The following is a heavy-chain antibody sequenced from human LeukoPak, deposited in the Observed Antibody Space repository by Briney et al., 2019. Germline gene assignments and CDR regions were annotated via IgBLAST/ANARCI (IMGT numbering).Heavy chain of an antibody. CDR1: GFTFSTYE. CDR3: ARDWDSGYDTYYFDY. D-gene: IGHD5-12*01. V-gene: IGHV3-48*03. J-gene: IGHJ4*02. CDR2: ISSRGTTI. Sequence: GGSLRLSCAASGFTFSTYEMNWVRQAPGKGLEWVSYISSRGTTIYYADSVKGRITIFRDNTKNSLYLQMNSLRAEDTAVYYCARDWDSGYDTYYFDYWGQGTLVTVSS.